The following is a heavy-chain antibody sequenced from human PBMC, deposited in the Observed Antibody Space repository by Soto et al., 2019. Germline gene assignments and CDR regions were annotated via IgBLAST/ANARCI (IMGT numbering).Heavy chain of an antibody. Sequence: QLLESGSGLVKPSQTLSLTCAVSGGSISSGGYSWSWIRQPPGKGLEWIGYIYHSGSTYYNPSLKSRVTISVDRSKNQFSLKLSSVTAADTAVYYCARGGNSYSSFDYWGQGTLVTVSS. CDR3: ARGGNSYSSFDY. V-gene: IGHV4-30-2*01. CDR1: GGSISSGGYS. CDR2: IYHSGST. J-gene: IGHJ4*02. D-gene: IGHD2-21*02.